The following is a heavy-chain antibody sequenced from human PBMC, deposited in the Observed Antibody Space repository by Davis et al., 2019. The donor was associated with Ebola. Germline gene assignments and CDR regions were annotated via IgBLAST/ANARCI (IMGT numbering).Heavy chain of an antibody. CDR1: GFTLSGYG. CDR2: IWYDGRNQ. J-gene: IGHJ6*04. Sequence: GGSLRLSCAASGFTLSGYGLHWVRQPPGTVLHWLAVIWYDGRNQYYADSVKGRFTISRDNSKNTLYLQMNSLRAEDTAVYYCVRDTYYYYNTMDVWGKGTAVTVSS. CDR3: VRDTYYYYNTMDV. V-gene: IGHV3-33*01.